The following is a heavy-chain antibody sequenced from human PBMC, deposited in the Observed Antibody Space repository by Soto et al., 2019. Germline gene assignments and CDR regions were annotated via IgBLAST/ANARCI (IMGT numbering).Heavy chain of an antibody. CDR1: GCTFSNYA. V-gene: IGHV3-48*02. CDR2: ISQKSSAS. J-gene: IGHJ4*02. CDR3: ARDTYSSTTVTIMDY. D-gene: IGHD4-17*01. Sequence: PXGWLRRTGSASGCTFSNYAMNWVRQAQGKGLEWVSYISQKSSASYHADSVKGRFTISRDNAKNSLYLQMNSLRDEDTAAYYCARDTYSSTTVTIMDYWGQGTLVTVYS.